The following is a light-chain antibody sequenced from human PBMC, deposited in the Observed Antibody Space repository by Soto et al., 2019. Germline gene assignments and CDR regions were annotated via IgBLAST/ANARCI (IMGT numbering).Light chain of an antibody. V-gene: IGKV3-20*01. CDR2: DAS. Sequence: IVMTQSPATLSVSPGERATLSCRASQSIGSTLAWYQQKPGQTPRLLIYDASTRATGIPDRFSGSGSGTDFTLTISRLEPEDFAVYYCQQYGSSPWTFGQGTKVDI. CDR1: QSIGST. J-gene: IGKJ1*01. CDR3: QQYGSSPWT.